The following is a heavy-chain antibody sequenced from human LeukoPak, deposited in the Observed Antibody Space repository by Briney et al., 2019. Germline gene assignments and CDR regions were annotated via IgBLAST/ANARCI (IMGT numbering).Heavy chain of an antibody. CDR2: IIPIFGTA. V-gene: IGHV1-69*05. CDR1: GGTFSSYA. CDR3: ARDRGLAANWFDP. Sequence: ASVKVSFKASGGTFSSYAISWVRQAPGQGLEWMGGIIPIFGTANYAQKFQGRVTITTDESTSTAYMELSSLRSEDTAVYYCARDRGLAANWFDPWGQGTLVTVSS. D-gene: IGHD6-25*01. J-gene: IGHJ5*02.